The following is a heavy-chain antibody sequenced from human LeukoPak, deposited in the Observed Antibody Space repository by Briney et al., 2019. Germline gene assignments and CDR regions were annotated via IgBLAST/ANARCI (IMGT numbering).Heavy chain of an antibody. CDR3: ATSESQTRFDY. CDR2: IFPGDSDT. V-gene: IGHV5-51*01. Sequence: GESLKISCKGSGYSFTTYWIGWVRQMPGKGLEWIGIIFPGDSDTTYSPSLQGQVTISADKSINTAYLQRSSLRASDTAVYYCATSESQTRFDYWGQGTPVTVSS. CDR1: GYSFTTYW. J-gene: IGHJ4*02. D-gene: IGHD1/OR15-1a*01.